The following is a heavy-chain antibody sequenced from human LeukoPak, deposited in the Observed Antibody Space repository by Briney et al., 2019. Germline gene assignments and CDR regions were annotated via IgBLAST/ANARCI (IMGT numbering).Heavy chain of an antibody. CDR3: ARQGGRYFDWFDP. D-gene: IGHD3-9*01. J-gene: IGHJ5*02. Sequence: SETLSLTCSVSGGSISSYYWSWLRQPPGKGPEWIGYIYYSGSTNYNPSLKSRVTISVDTSKNQFSLKLSSMTAADTAVYYCARQGGRYFDWFDPWGQGTLVTVSS. CDR2: IYYSGST. CDR1: GGSISSYY. V-gene: IGHV4-59*08.